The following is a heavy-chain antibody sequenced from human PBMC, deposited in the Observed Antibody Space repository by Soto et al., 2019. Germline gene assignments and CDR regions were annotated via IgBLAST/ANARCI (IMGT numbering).Heavy chain of an antibody. Sequence: EVQLVESGGGLAQPGGSLRLSCTVSGFNFNNYDMYWVRQVAGKGLEWVSGIGAAGDPYYAASVKGRFTISRENAKNILYLHMNSLRADDTAMYFCARSLFMVAPDSEPFDYWGQGTLVTVSS. CDR1: GFNFNNYD. V-gene: IGHV3-13*05. D-gene: IGHD3-22*01. CDR2: IGAAGDP. CDR3: ARSLFMVAPDSEPFDY. J-gene: IGHJ4*02.